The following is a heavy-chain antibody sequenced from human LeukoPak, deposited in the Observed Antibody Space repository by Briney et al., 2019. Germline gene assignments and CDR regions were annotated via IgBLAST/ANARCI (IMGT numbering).Heavy chain of an antibody. CDR1: GVSISSGSYY. CDR2: IYTSGST. Sequence: SETLSLTCTVSGVSISSGSYYWNWIRQPAGKGLEWIGRIYTSGSTNYNPSLKSRVTISVDTSKNQFSLKLSSVTAADTAVYYCARDGLQAHHYYYYYMDVWGKGTTVTVSS. J-gene: IGHJ6*03. D-gene: IGHD4-11*01. CDR3: ARDGLQAHHYYYYYMDV. V-gene: IGHV4-61*02.